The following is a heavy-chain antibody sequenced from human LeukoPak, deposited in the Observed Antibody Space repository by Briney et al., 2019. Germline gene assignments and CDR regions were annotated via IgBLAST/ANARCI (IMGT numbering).Heavy chain of an antibody. J-gene: IGHJ4*02. CDR1: GASISTYY. Sequence: SETLSLTCTVSGASISTYYWTWIRQPPGKGLEWTGYIYYSGSTNYNPSLKSRVTISVDTSKNQFSLKLSSVTAADTAVYYCARGSSWLHFDYWGQGTLVTVSS. D-gene: IGHD6-13*01. CDR2: IYYSGST. V-gene: IGHV4-59*12. CDR3: ARGSSWLHFDY.